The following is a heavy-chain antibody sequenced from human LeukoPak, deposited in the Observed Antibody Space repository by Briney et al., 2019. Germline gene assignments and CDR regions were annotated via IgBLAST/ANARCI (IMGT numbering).Heavy chain of an antibody. V-gene: IGHV3-23*01. CDR2: ISVSGNT. Sequence: PGGSLRLSCAASGFTLSSYAMSWVRQGPGKGLEWVSAISVSGNTYHADSVKGRFTISRDNAKNSMYLQMNSLRAEDTAVYYCARGDDIVVVVAGEFDPWGQGTLVTVSS. J-gene: IGHJ5*02. D-gene: IGHD2-15*01. CDR1: GFTLSSYA. CDR3: ARGDDIVVVVAGEFDP.